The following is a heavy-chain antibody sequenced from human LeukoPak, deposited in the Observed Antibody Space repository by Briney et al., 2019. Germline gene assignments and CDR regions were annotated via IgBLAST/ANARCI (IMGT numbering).Heavy chain of an antibody. CDR1: GGSFSGYY. J-gene: IGHJ4*02. D-gene: IGHD3-22*01. CDR2: INHSGST. V-gene: IGHV4-34*01. CDR3: ARGHPSTYYYDSSGYFDY. Sequence: ASETLSLTCAVYGGSFSGYYWSWIRQPPGKGLEWIGEINHSGSTNYNPSLKSRVTISVDTSKNQFSLKLSSVTAADTAVYYCARGHPSTYYYDSSGYFDYWGQGTLVTVSS.